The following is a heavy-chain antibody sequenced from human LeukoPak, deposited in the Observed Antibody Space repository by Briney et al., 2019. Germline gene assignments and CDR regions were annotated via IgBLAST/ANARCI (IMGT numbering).Heavy chain of an antibody. V-gene: IGHV5-51*01. CDR3: ARTYYDFWSGYNLFDY. D-gene: IGHD3-3*01. CDR1: GYSFTSYW. J-gene: IGHJ4*02. Sequence: GESLNISCKGSGYSFTSYWIGWVRQMPGKGLEWMGIIYPGDSDTRYSPSFQGQVTISADKSISTAYLQWSSLKASDTAMYYCARTYYDFWSGYNLFDYWGQGTLVTVSS. CDR2: IYPGDSDT.